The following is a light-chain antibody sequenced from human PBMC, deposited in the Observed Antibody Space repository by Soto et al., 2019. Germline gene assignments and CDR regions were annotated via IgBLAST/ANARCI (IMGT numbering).Light chain of an antibody. Sequence: DIVMTQSPDSLGVSLGERATISCKSSQSVLYSSNNKNYLAWYQQKPGQPPKLIIYWASIRETGVPDRFSGSGSGTDYTPDISSLQAEDVAVYYCQQYYSNPQTFGQGTKVDIK. J-gene: IGKJ1*01. CDR3: QQYYSNPQT. CDR2: WAS. CDR1: QSVLYSSNNKNY. V-gene: IGKV4-1*01.